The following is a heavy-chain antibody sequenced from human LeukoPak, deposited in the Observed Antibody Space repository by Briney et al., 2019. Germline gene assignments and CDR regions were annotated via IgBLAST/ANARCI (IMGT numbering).Heavy chain of an antibody. CDR3: AKRIQLWLYFDY. CDR1: GFIFSSYA. Sequence: GGSLRLSCAASGFIFSSYAMSWVRQTPGKGLEWVSLISGSGGNTYYADSVKGRFTISRDNSKNTLYLQMNSLRAEDTAVYYCAKRIQLWLYFDYWGQGILVTVSS. J-gene: IGHJ4*02. V-gene: IGHV3-23*01. D-gene: IGHD5-18*01. CDR2: ISGSGGNT.